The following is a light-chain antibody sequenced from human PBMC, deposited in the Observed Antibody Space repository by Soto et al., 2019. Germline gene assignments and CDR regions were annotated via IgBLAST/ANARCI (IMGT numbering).Light chain of an antibody. CDR1: NIGRKS. Sequence: YALTQPPSVSVAAGQTARSTCGGNNIGRKSVHWYQQKPGQAPVLVVYDDSDRRSGIPERFSGSNSGNTATLTISRVEAGDEADYYCQVWDSSSDHLYVFGTGTKVTVL. CDR3: QVWDSSSDHLYV. CDR2: DDS. V-gene: IGLV3-21*02. J-gene: IGLJ1*01.